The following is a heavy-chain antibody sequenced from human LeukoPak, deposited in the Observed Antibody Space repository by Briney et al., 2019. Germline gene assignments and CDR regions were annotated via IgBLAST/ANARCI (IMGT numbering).Heavy chain of an antibody. CDR3: ARDKVVLEWSDDAFDI. CDR1: GFTFSSYS. J-gene: IGHJ3*02. V-gene: IGHV3-21*01. CDR2: IGSSSSYI. D-gene: IGHD3-3*01. Sequence: GGSLRLSCAASGFTFSSYSMNSGRQAPGKGLEWVSSIGSSSSYIYYADSVKGRFTISRDNAKSSLYLQMNSLRAEDTAVYYCARDKVVLEWSDDAFDIWGQGTMVTVSS.